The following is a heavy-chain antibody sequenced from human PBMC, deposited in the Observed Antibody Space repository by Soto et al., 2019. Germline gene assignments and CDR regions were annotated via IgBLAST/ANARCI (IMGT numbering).Heavy chain of an antibody. V-gene: IGHV3-20*01. J-gene: IGHJ4*02. CDR2: INWNGGST. D-gene: IGHD3-3*01. Sequence: GGSLRLSCAASGFTFDDYGMSWVRQAPGKGLEWVSGINWNGGSTGYADSVKGRFTISRDNAKNSLYLQMNSLRAEDTALYHCARVNRLSYDFWSGYYNRRGFWFDYWGQGTLVTVSS. CDR3: ARVNRLSYDFWSGYYNRRGFWFDY. CDR1: GFTFDDYG.